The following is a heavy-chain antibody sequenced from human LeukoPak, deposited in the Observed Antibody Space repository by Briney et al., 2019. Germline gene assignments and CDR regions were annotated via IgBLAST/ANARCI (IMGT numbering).Heavy chain of an antibody. J-gene: IGHJ4*02. CDR2: IYSGGST. Sequence: GGSLRLSCAASGFTVSSKYMSWVRQAPGKGLEWVSVIYSGGSTYYADSVKGRFIISRDNSKNTLYLQMNSLRAEDTAVYYCARYGQYYSDNSGAFDYWGQGTLVTVSS. CDR1: GFTVSSKY. V-gene: IGHV3-66*01. CDR3: ARYGQYYSDNSGAFDY. D-gene: IGHD3-22*01.